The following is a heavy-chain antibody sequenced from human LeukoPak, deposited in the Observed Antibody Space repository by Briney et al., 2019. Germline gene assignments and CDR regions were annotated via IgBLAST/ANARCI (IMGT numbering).Heavy chain of an antibody. CDR2: INPNSGGT. CDR1: GYTFTGYY. CDR3: ARGSGVDTAMGLDY. J-gene: IGHJ4*02. D-gene: IGHD5-18*01. V-gene: IGHV1-2*02. Sequence: ASVKVSCKASGYTFTGYYIHWVRQAPGQGLEWMGWINPNSGGTNYAQKFQGRVTMTRDTSISTAYMELSRLRSDDTAVYYCARGSGVDTAMGLDYWGQGTLVTVSS.